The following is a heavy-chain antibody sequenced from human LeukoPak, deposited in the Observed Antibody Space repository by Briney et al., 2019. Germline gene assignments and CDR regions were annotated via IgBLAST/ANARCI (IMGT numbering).Heavy chain of an antibody. CDR2: IYYSGST. V-gene: IGHV4-39*01. Sequence: PSETLSLTCTVSGGSISSSSHYWGWIRQPPGKGLEWIGSIYYSGSTYYNPSLKSRVTISVDTSKNQFSLKLSSVTAADTAVYYCATMVRGRDAFDIWGQGTMATVSS. D-gene: IGHD3-10*01. CDR1: GGSISSSSHY. J-gene: IGHJ3*02. CDR3: ATMVRGRDAFDI.